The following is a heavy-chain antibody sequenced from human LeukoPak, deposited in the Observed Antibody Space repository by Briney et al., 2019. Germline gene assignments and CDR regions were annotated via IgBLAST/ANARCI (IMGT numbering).Heavy chain of an antibody. J-gene: IGHJ6*03. D-gene: IGHD4-17*01. CDR1: GFDFSSYG. Sequence: GGSLRLSCAASGFDFSSYGMHWVRQAPGKGLEWVANIKQDGTEKYYVDSVKGRFTISRDNAKNSLFLRMNSLRAEDTAVYYCARAPYGDRLDHYMDVWGKGTTVTISS. V-gene: IGHV3-7*01. CDR3: ARAPYGDRLDHYMDV. CDR2: IKQDGTEK.